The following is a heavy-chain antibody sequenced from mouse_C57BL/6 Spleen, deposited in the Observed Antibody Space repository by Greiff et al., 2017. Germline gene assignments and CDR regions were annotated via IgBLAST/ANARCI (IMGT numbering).Heavy chain of an antibody. V-gene: IGHV5-9-1*02. Sequence: EVQVVESGEGLVKPGGSLKLSCAASGFTFSSYAMSWVRQTPEKRLEWVAYISSGGDYIYYADTVKGRFTISRDNARNTLYLQMSSLKSEDTAMYYCTREDPDYGPFDYWGQGTTLTVSS. D-gene: IGHD2-4*01. CDR1: GFTFSSYA. CDR2: ISSGGDYI. J-gene: IGHJ2*01. CDR3: TREDPDYGPFDY.